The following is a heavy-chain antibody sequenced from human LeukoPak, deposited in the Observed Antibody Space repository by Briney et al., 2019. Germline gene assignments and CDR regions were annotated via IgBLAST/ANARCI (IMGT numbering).Heavy chain of an antibody. D-gene: IGHD3-9*01. CDR1: GFTFSTYA. CDR2: LSGSGSSA. J-gene: IGHJ4*02. CDR3: AKGLTNLGDD. Sequence: GGSLRLSCAASGFTFSTYAMSWVRQAPGKGLEWVSGLSGSGSSAYYADSVKGRFTISRDNSRNTLYLQMNSLRPEDTAVYYCAKGLTNLGDDWGQGTLVTVSS. V-gene: IGHV3-23*01.